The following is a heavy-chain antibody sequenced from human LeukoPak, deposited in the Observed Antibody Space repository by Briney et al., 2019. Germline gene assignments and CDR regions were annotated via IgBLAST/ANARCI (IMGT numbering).Heavy chain of an antibody. CDR3: ARRGASTWYDMFFFDY. J-gene: IGHJ4*02. CDR1: GYSFTGYY. CDR2: ISPNSGGT. V-gene: IGHV1-2*02. Sequence: ASVKVSCEASGYSFTGYYMHWVRQAPGQGLEWMGWISPNSGGTNYAQKFQGRVTMTRDTSISTAYMELSRLRSDDTAVYYCARRGASTWYDMFFFDYWGQGTLVTVSS. D-gene: IGHD6-13*01.